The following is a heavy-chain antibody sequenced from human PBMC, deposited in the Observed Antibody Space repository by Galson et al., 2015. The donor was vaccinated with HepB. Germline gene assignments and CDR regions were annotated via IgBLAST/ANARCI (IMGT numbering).Heavy chain of an antibody. V-gene: IGHV4-4*07. CDR1: GASISNYY. CDR2: IFSSGST. J-gene: IGHJ4*02. Sequence: ETLSLTCTVSGASISNYYCSWIRQPAGKGLEWIGRIFSSGSTNYNPSLKSRVTMSVDTSKNQFSLKLSSVTAADTAVYYCAREGYSRVFDYWGQGTLVTVSS. CDR3: AREGYSRVFDY. D-gene: IGHD6-13*01.